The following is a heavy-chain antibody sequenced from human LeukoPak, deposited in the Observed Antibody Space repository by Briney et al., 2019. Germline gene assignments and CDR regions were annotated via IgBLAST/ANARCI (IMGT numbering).Heavy chain of an antibody. CDR3: ARDPRGSGSSDSPHDAFDI. V-gene: IGHV3-74*01. CDR1: GFTFRTSW. CDR2: IKSDGSST. D-gene: IGHD3-10*01. J-gene: IGHJ3*02. Sequence: PGGSLRLSCAASGFTFRTSWMHWVRQAPGKGLVWVSRIKSDGSSTSYADSVKGRFTISRDNAKDTLYLQMSSLRAEDTAVYYCARDPRGSGSSDSPHDAFDIWGQGTMVTVSS.